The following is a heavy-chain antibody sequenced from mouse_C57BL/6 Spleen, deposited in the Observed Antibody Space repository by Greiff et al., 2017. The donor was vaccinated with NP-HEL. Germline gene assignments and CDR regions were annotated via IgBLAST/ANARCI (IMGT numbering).Heavy chain of an antibody. Sequence: VQLVESGPGLVAPSQSLSITCTVSGFSLTSYGVDWVRQSPGKGLEWLGVIWGVGSTNYNSALKSRLSISKDNSKSQVFLKMNSLQTDDTAMYYCAKRDSSGLAWFAYWGQGTLVTVSA. CDR3: AKRDSSGLAWFAY. V-gene: IGHV2-6*01. CDR1: GFSLTSYG. J-gene: IGHJ3*01. D-gene: IGHD3-2*02. CDR2: IWGVGST.